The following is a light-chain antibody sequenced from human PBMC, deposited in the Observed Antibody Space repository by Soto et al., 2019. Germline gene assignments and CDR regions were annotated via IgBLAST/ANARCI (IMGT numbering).Light chain of an antibody. CDR1: QVIRND. CDR2: GAS. Sequence: AIPMTQSPSSLSASVGDRVTITCRASQVIRNDLDWYQQKPGKAPKLLIYGASNLQSGVPSRFSGSGSGTDFTLTISSLQPEDFATYYCLQDYTYPRTFGQGTKVEIK. J-gene: IGKJ1*01. V-gene: IGKV1-6*01. CDR3: LQDYTYPRT.